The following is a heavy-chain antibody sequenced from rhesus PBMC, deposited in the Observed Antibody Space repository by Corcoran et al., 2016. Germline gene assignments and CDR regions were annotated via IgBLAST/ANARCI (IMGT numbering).Heavy chain of an antibody. V-gene: IGHV4-81*01. D-gene: IGHD3-16*01. CDR2: IDGNSAGT. Sequence: QVQLQESGPGLVKPSETLSLTCTVSGGSISGYYWSWIRQPPGKRLDWIGNIDGNSAGTNYNPSIKSRVTISKDTSNNQFSLKLSSVTAADTAVYYCARGPGYFSGSYWGQGVLVTVSS. CDR3: ARGPGYFSGSY. J-gene: IGHJ4*01. CDR1: GGSISGYY.